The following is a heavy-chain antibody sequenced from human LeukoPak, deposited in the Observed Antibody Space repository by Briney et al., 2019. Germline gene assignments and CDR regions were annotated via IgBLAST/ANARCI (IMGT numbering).Heavy chain of an antibody. CDR1: GGTFSSYA. D-gene: IGHD2-15*01. Sequence: ASVKVSCKASGGTFSSYAISWVRQAPGQGLEWMGGIIPIFGTANYAQKFQGRVTITADESTSTAYMELSSLRSEGTAVYYCATHYEGMVVAATRWSEYGAFDIWGQGTMVTVSS. J-gene: IGHJ3*02. CDR3: ATHYEGMVVAATRWSEYGAFDI. CDR2: IIPIFGTA. V-gene: IGHV1-69*13.